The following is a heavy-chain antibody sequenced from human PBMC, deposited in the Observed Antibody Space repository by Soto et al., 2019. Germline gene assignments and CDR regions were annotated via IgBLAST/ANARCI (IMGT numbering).Heavy chain of an antibody. CDR3: ARARQNLVVNEYFQY. CDR2: IHTAKGNT. D-gene: IGHD2-8*02. Sequence: ASVKVSCKASGYTFTNNVIHWLRQAPGQTLEWMGWIHTAKGNTKYSQKFEARVTLTRDTAASTAYMELNSLRSDDTAVYYCARARQNLVVNEYFQYWGQGTLVTVSS. V-gene: IGHV1-3*04. J-gene: IGHJ1*01. CDR1: GYTFTNNV.